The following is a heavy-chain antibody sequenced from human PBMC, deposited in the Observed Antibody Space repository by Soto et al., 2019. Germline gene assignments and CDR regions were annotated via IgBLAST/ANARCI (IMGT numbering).Heavy chain of an antibody. V-gene: IGHV4-30-4*01. CDR3: ARAPAAPDWFDP. D-gene: IGHD2-2*01. J-gene: IGHJ5*02. CDR1: GGSISSGDYY. Sequence: SETLSLTCTVSGGSISSGDYYWSWIRQPPGKGLEWIGYIYYSGSTYYNPSLKSRVTISVDTSKNQFSLKLSSATAADTAVYYCARAPAAPDWFDPWGQGTLVTVSS. CDR2: IYYSGST.